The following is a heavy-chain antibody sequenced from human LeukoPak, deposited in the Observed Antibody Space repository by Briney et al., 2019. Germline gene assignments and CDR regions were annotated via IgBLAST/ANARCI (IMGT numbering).Heavy chain of an antibody. CDR1: GYTFSDNY. V-gene: IGHV1-2*02. CDR2: VDPKNGAT. Sequence: ASVKVSCKASGYTFSDNYIHWVRQAPGQGLEYMGWVDPKNGATRYAQKFQGRATVTRDTSISTAYMELRILRSDDTAVYYCARGSGHFNNWFDPWGHGTRVTVSS. CDR3: ARGSGHFNNWFDP. D-gene: IGHD6-19*01. J-gene: IGHJ5*02.